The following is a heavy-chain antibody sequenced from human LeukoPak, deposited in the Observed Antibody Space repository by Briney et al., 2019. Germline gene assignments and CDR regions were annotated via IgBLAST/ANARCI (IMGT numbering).Heavy chain of an antibody. Sequence: GGSLRLSCAASGFSFRNYWMRWVRQAPGKGLECVANTKPDGSAEYYADSVRGRFTASRDNANNLLYLQMNRLRAEDTAVYYCARDGGLHTNFDYWGQGTLLTVSS. CDR1: GFSFRNYW. D-gene: IGHD2-15*01. CDR3: ARDGGLHTNFDY. V-gene: IGHV3-7*01. CDR2: TKPDGSAE. J-gene: IGHJ4*02.